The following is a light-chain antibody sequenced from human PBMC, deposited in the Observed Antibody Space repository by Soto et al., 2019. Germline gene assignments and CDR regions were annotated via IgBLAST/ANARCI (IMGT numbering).Light chain of an antibody. J-gene: IGKJ3*01. CDR3: QQLQTYPFT. V-gene: IGKV1-9*01. CDR1: QAVSTY. CDR2: AAS. Sequence: DLQLTQSPSFLSASVGDRVTITCRVSQAVSTYLAWYQLKPGKAPRLLIYAASTLETGVPSRFSGGVSGTEFTLTISGLQTEDFAIYYCQQLQTYPFTFGPGTRVDIK.